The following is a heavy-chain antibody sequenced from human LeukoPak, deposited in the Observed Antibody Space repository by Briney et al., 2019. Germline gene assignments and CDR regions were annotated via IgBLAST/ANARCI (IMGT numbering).Heavy chain of an antibody. Sequence: SETLSLTCTVSGGSISSSSYYWGWIRQPPWKGLQWIGVVYYSCSTYYNPSLKSRVTISVDTSKNHFSLKLNSVTAADTAVYYCAKPSSYYGSATDAFDFWSQGTMVTVSS. CDR2: VYYSCST. V-gene: IGHV4-39*07. CDR3: AKPSSYYGSATDAFDF. CDR1: GGSISSSSYY. J-gene: IGHJ3*01. D-gene: IGHD3-10*01.